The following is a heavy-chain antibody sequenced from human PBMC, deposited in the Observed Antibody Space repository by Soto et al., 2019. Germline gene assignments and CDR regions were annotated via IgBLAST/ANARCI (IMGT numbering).Heavy chain of an antibody. J-gene: IGHJ6*02. Sequence: PGGSLRLSCVASGVTFTTNAMDWVRQAPGKGLEWVSFISGDDGSGNYADSVKGRFTISRDNSKNTLYLQMNSLRAEDTAVYYCAKVRYQLLPEDPYYYGMDVWGQGTTVTVSS. D-gene: IGHD2-2*01. CDR3: AKVRYQLLPEDPYYYGMDV. CDR1: GVTFTTNA. CDR2: ISGDDGSG. V-gene: IGHV3-23*01.